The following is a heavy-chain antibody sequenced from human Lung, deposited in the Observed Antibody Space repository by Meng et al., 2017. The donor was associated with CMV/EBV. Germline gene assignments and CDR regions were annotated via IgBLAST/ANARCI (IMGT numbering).Heavy chain of an antibody. CDR3: ARATDTLYQLLFRRVPPYYYYGMDV. Sequence: ASVKVSCKASGYTFTGYGVTWVRQAPGQGLEWMGWISADNGNTKYGQKFQGRVTMTTDTSTSTAYMDLRSLRGDDTAVYYCARATDTLYQLLFRRVPPYYYYGMDVWGQGTTVTVSS. CDR2: ISADNGNT. J-gene: IGHJ6*02. D-gene: IGHD2-2*01. V-gene: IGHV1-18*04. CDR1: GYTFTGYG.